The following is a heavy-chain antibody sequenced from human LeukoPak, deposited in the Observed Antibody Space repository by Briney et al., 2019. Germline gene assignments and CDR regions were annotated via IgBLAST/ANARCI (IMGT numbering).Heavy chain of an antibody. CDR3: ARGRIGTHDAFDI. CDR2: ISYDGSNK. D-gene: IGHD3-16*02. Sequence: GGSLRLSCAASGFTFSSYAMHWVRQAPGKGLEWVAVISYDGSNKYYADSVKGRFTISRDNSKNTLYLQMNSLRAEDTAVYYCARGRIGTHDAFDIWGRGTMVTVSS. CDR1: GFTFSSYA. J-gene: IGHJ3*02. V-gene: IGHV3-30*04.